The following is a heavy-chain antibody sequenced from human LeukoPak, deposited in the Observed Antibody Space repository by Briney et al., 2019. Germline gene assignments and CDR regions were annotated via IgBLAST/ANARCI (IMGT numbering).Heavy chain of an antibody. CDR2: MNPNSGNT. CDR1: GYTFTSYD. CDR3: ARGGVLRYFDWLLQYYYCYYMDV. D-gene: IGHD3-9*01. J-gene: IGHJ6*03. Sequence: ASVKVSCKASGYTFTSYDINWVRQATGQGLEWMGWMNPNSGNTGYAQKFQGRVTMTRNTSISTAYMELSSLRSEDTAVYYCARGGVLRYFDWLLQYYYCYYMDVWGKGTTVTISS. V-gene: IGHV1-8*01.